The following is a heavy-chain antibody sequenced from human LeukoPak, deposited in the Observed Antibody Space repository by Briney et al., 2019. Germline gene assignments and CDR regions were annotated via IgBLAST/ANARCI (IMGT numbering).Heavy chain of an antibody. Sequence: PSETLSLTCAVYGGSFSGYYWSWIRQPPGKGLEWIGEINHSGSTNYNPSFKSRVTISVDTSKNQFSLKLSSVTAADTAVYYCARRDYWGQGTLVTVSS. V-gene: IGHV4-34*01. CDR3: ARRDY. CDR2: INHSGST. CDR1: GGSFSGYY. J-gene: IGHJ4*02.